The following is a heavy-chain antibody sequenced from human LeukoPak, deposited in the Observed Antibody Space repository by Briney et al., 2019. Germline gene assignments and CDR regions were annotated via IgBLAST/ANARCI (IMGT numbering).Heavy chain of an antibody. D-gene: IGHD2-2*01. Sequence: GESLRISCKGSGYSFTSYWISWARQMPGKGLEWMGRIDPSDSYTNYSPSFQGHVTISADKSISTAYLQWSSLKASDTAMYYCAVGAAGCSSTSCYHYWGQGTLVTVSS. CDR3: AVGAAGCSSTSCYHY. V-gene: IGHV5-10-1*01. CDR2: IDPSDSYT. CDR1: GYSFTSYW. J-gene: IGHJ4*02.